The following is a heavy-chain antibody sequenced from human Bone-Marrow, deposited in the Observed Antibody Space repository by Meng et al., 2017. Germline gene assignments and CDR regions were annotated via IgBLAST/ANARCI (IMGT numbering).Heavy chain of an antibody. CDR3: VRSHSGFLDY. Sequence: QVQLQQSGPGLVKPSQTLSLPCSISGDSVSSNSAAWNWTRQSPSRGLEWLGKTYYRSKWSNDYAVSVRSRITINPDTSKNQFSLKLNSVTPEDTAVYYCVRSHSGFLDYWGQGTLVTVSS. J-gene: IGHJ4*02. CDR1: GDSVSSNSAA. D-gene: IGHD3-10*01. V-gene: IGHV6-1*01. CDR2: TYYRSKWSN.